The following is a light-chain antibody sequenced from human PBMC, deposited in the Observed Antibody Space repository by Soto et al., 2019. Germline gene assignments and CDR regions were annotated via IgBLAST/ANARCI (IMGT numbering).Light chain of an antibody. V-gene: IGKV1-5*03. CDR2: KAS. CDR3: QQYNTYWT. CDR1: HSISSW. J-gene: IGKJ1*01. Sequence: DIQMTQSPSTLSASVGDRVTITCRASHSISSWLAWYQQKPGKAPRLLIYKASTLESGVPSRFSGSGSGTDFTLTISSLQPDDFATYYCQQYNTYWTFGQGPKVEIK.